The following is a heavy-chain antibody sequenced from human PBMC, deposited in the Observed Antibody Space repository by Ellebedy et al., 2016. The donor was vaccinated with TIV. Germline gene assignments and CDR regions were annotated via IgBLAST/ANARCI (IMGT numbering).Heavy chain of an antibody. CDR3: AKLGGISSWYAEY. V-gene: IGHV3-23*01. D-gene: IGHD6-13*01. CDR1: GFTFRCCA. CDR2: ISNSGANT. Sequence: PGGSLRLSCAASGFTFRCCAMSWVRQAPGKGLEWVSVISNSGANTYEDAVRGRLTISRDNSINTLYLQRNSLRADDTAIYYCAKLGGISSWYAEYWGQGTLVTVSS. J-gene: IGHJ4*02.